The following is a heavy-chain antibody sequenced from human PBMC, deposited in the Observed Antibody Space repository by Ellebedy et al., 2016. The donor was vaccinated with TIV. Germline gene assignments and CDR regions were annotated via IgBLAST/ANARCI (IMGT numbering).Heavy chain of an antibody. CDR3: ARDSDSSGSY. V-gene: IGHV1-3*01. CDR1: GYTLTELS. D-gene: IGHD6-19*01. J-gene: IGHJ4*02. Sequence: ASVKVSCKVSGYTLTELSMHWVRQAPGQGLEWMGWISAYNGNTNYAQKLQGRVTITRDTSASTAYMELSSLRSEDTAVYYCARDSDSSGSYWGQGTLVTVSS. CDR2: ISAYNGNT.